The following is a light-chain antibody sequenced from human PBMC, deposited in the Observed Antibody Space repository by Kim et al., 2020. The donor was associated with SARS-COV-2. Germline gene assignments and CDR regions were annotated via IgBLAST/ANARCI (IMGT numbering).Light chain of an antibody. V-gene: IGKV3-15*01. Sequence: PGERATLSCRASQRLTSNLAWYPQKPGQAPRLLIYGASTRATGIPARFSGSGSATEFTLTINSLQSEDFAVYYCQQYNDWPPLTFGGGTKVDIK. CDR1: QRLTSN. CDR3: QQYNDWPPLT. J-gene: IGKJ4*01. CDR2: GAS.